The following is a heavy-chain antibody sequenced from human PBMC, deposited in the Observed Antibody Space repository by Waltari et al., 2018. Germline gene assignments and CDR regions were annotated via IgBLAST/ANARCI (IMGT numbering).Heavy chain of an antibody. J-gene: IGHJ4*01. Sequence: EVQLVESGGGLVQPGGSLRLLCAASGFTFRNYEMNWVRQAPGKGLAWVSYISSGASTIFYADSVKGRFTISRDNAKNSVYLEMNSLRADDTAIYYCARGEGGANEYWGQGTLVTVSS. CDR2: ISSGASTI. CDR1: GFTFRNYE. CDR3: ARGEGGANEY. V-gene: IGHV3-48*03. D-gene: IGHD1-26*01.